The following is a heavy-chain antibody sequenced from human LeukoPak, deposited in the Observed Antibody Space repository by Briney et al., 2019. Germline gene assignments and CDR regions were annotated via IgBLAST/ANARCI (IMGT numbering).Heavy chain of an antibody. V-gene: IGHV3-48*03. D-gene: IGHD2-2*01. CDR2: INSNGHSI. Sequence: GGSLRLSCAASGFTFSYYEMNWVRQAPGKGLEWVSYINSNGHSIYYAASVKGRFTISRDNSKNTVYLQMSSLRAEDTAVYYCATGDCSSAICSVSGDYWGQGTLLTVSS. CDR1: GFTFSYYE. J-gene: IGHJ4*02. CDR3: ATGDCSSAICSVSGDY.